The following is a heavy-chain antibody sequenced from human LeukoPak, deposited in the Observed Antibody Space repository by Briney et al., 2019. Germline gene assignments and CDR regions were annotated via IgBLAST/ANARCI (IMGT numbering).Heavy chain of an antibody. D-gene: IGHD3-3*01. CDR3: ARAKYYDFWSGYYQWFDP. J-gene: IGHJ5*02. CDR1: GYTFTSYG. CDR2: ISGYNGDR. Sequence: GASVKVSCKVSGYTFTSYGISWLRQAPGQGLEWMGWISGYNGDRSYAQKLQGRVTMTTNTSTRTAYMELRSLRSDDTAVYYCARAKYYDFWSGYYQWFDPWGQGTLVTVSS. V-gene: IGHV1-18*01.